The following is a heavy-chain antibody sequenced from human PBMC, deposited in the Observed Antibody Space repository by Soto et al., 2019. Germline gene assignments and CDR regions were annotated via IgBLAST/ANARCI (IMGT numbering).Heavy chain of an antibody. CDR2: IYPGDSDT. CDR1: GYSFATYW. CDR3: GRQSSRVWPDY. J-gene: IGHJ4*02. V-gene: IGHV5-51*01. D-gene: IGHD2-2*01. Sequence: GESLKISCKSSGYSFATYWIGWVRQMPGKGLEWMGIIYPGDSDTRYSPSFQGQVTISADKSISTAYLQWSSLKASDTAMYYCGRQSSRVWPDYWGKGTLVPVS.